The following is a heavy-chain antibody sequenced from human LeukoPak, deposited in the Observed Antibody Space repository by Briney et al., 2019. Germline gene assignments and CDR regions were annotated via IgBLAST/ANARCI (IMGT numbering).Heavy chain of an antibody. J-gene: IGHJ4*02. V-gene: IGHV4-39*01. CDR1: GGSISSSSYY. D-gene: IGHD6-13*01. CDR3: ASKGATYSSSWYYFDY. Sequence: PSEALSLTCTVSGGSISSSSYYWGWIRQPPGKGLEWIGSIYYSGSTYYNPSLKSRVTISVDTSKNQFSLKLSSVTAADTAVYYCASKGATYSSSWYYFDYWGQGTLVTVS. CDR2: IYYSGST.